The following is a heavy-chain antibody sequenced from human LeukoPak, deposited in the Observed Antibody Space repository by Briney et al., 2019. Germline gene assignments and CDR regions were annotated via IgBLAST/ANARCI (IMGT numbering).Heavy chain of an antibody. V-gene: IGHV3-30-3*01. Sequence: GGSLRLSCAASGFTFSSYAMHWVRQAPGKGLEWVAVISYDGSNKYYADSVKGRFTISRDNSKNTLYLQMNSLRAEDTAVYYCAKGGYSNGFEYWGQGTLVTVSS. CDR1: GFTFSSYA. CDR3: AKGGYSNGFEY. J-gene: IGHJ4*02. D-gene: IGHD5-18*01. CDR2: ISYDGSNK.